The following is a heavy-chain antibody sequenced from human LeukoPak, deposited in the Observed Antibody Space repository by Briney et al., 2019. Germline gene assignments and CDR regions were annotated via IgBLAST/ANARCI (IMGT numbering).Heavy chain of an antibody. V-gene: IGHV4-4*07. D-gene: IGHD5-24*01. CDR3: AREDVEMATIILGY. J-gene: IGHJ4*02. Sequence: SETLSLTCTVSGGSISSYYWSWIRQPAGKGLEWIGRIYTSGSTNYNPSLKSRVTISVDTSKNQFSLKLSSVTAADTAVYYCAREDVEMATIILGYWGQGTLVTVSS. CDR1: GGSISSYY. CDR2: IYTSGST.